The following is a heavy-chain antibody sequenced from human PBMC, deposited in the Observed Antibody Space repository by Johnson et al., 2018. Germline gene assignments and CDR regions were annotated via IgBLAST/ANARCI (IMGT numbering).Heavy chain of an antibody. CDR1: GFTFSTYL. CDR2: INSDGSST. CDR3: ARDVGWFDGFDI. J-gene: IGHJ3*02. V-gene: IGHV3-74*01. Sequence: VQLVESGGVVVQPGGSLRLSCAASGFTFSTYLMHWVRQAPGKGLVWVSRINSDGSSTDYEDSVRGRFTISRDNAKNTLYLKMNSLRAEDTAVYYCARDVGWFDGFDIWGQGTMVTVSS. D-gene: IGHD3-3*01.